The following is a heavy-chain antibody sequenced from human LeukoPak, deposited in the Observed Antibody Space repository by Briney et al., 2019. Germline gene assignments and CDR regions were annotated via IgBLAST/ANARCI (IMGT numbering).Heavy chain of an antibody. CDR1: GYTFTSNY. Sequence: GASVKVPCKAFGYTFTSNYMHWVRQAPGQGPEWMGVISPSGGSTTYAQKFQGRVTLTRDMATSTDYLELSSLRSEDTAVYYCARDNSVGDEAWWFNPWGQGTLVTVSS. CDR2: ISPSGGST. J-gene: IGHJ5*02. V-gene: IGHV1-46*01. D-gene: IGHD1-26*01. CDR3: ARDNSVGDEAWWFNP.